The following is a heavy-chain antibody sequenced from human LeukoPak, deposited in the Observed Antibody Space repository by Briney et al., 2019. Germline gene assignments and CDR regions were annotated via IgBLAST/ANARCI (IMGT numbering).Heavy chain of an antibody. Sequence: TGGSLRLSCAASGFTFGSHAMTWVRQAPGKGLERVSTISGGGGTSYYADSVKGRFTISRDNSKNTLYLQMNSLRAEDTAVYYCAKDRGIVGATGLFDYWGQGTLVTVSS. CDR3: AKDRGIVGATGLFDY. V-gene: IGHV3-23*01. CDR2: ISGGGGTS. CDR1: GFTFGSHA. D-gene: IGHD1-26*01. J-gene: IGHJ4*02.